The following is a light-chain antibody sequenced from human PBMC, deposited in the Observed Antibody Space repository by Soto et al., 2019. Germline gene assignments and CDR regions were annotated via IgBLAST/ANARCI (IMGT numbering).Light chain of an antibody. J-gene: IGKJ1*01. CDR1: QSVIGSY. V-gene: IGKV3-20*01. Sequence: EIVLTQSPGTLSLSPGERATLSCRASQSVIGSYLAWYQQSPGQPPRLLIYGASYRATGIPDRFSGSGSGTDFTLTITRLEPEDFAVYYCQQYGDSPWTFGQGTKVEIK. CDR2: GAS. CDR3: QQYGDSPWT.